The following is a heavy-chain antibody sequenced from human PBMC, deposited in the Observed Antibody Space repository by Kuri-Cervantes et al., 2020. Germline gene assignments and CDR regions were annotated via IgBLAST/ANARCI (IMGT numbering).Heavy chain of an antibody. CDR2: IYPGDSDT. CDR1: GYSFTSYW. D-gene: IGHD2-15*01. V-gene: IGHV5-51*01. J-gene: IGHJ5*02. Sequence: GGSLRLSCKGSGYSFTSYWIGWVRQMPGKGLEWMGIIYPGDSDTRYSPSFQGQVTISADKSISTAYLQWSSLKASDTAMYYCARGGYCSGGSCYRRGDWFDPWGQGTLVTVSS. CDR3: ARGGYCSGGSCYRRGDWFDP.